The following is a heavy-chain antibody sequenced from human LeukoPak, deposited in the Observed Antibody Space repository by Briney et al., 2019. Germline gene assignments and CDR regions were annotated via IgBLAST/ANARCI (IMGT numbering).Heavy chain of an antibody. J-gene: IGHJ3*02. CDR1: GFTFSRHW. CDR3: AREQYDSSADAFDI. Sequence: GGSLRLSCTVSGFTFSRHWMSWVRQAPGKGLEWVANINPDGNDKQYVDSMKGRFTISRDNAKNSLYLQMNSLRAEDTAVYYCAREQYDSSADAFDIWGQGTMVTVSS. D-gene: IGHD3-22*01. V-gene: IGHV3-7*01. CDR2: INPDGNDK.